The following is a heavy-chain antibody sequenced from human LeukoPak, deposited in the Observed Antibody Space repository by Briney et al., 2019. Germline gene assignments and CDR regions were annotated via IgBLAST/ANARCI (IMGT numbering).Heavy chain of an antibody. CDR1: GGSISSNSYY. Sequence: SETLSLTCTVSGGSISSNSYYWGWIRQPPGKGLEWIGTFYYSGSTYYNPSLKSRVTISVDTSKNQFSLKLSSVTAADTAVYYCARDRYYDNSGYYYFDYWGQGTLVTVSS. D-gene: IGHD3-22*01. V-gene: IGHV4-39*07. CDR2: FYYSGST. CDR3: ARDRYYDNSGYYYFDY. J-gene: IGHJ4*02.